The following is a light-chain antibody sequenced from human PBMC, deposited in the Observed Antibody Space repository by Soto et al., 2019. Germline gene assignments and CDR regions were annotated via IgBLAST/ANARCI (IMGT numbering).Light chain of an antibody. CDR2: DVS. Sequence: QSALTQPASVSGSPGQSITISCTGTSSVVGAYNYVSWYQQHPGKAPKLMIYDVSNRPSGGSDRFAGSKSGNTASLTISGLQAEDEADYYCCSYTRSNGYVFGPGTKLTVL. CDR1: SSVVGAYNY. CDR3: CSYTRSNGYV. V-gene: IGLV2-14*03. J-gene: IGLJ1*01.